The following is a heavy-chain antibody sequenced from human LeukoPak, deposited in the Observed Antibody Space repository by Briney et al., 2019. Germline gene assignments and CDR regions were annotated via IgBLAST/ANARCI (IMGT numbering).Heavy chain of an antibody. CDR1: GGSISSSNW. V-gene: IGHV4-4*02. CDR3: ARGRVTKAARPDAFDI. D-gene: IGHD6-6*01. Sequence: SETLSLTCAVSGGSISSSNWWSWVRQPPGKGLEWIGEIYHSGSTNYNPSLKSRVTISVDTSKNQFSLKLSSVTAADTAVYYCARGRVTKAARPDAFDIWGQGTMVTVSS. J-gene: IGHJ3*02. CDR2: IYHSGST.